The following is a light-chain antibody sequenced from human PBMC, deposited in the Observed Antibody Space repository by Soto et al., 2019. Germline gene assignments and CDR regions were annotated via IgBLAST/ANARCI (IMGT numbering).Light chain of an antibody. CDR1: QSVSTNY. Sequence: EIVLTQSPGTLSLSPGERATLSCRASQSVSTNYLAWYQRKPGQAPRLLIYGASNRATGIPDRFSGSGSGTDFTLTIARLEPEDFAVYDCQQYGSSPPTFGQGTKVEIK. V-gene: IGKV3-20*01. J-gene: IGKJ1*01. CDR2: GAS. CDR3: QQYGSSPPT.